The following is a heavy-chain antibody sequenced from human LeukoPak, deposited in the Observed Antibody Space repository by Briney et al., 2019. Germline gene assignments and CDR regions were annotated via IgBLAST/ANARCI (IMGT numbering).Heavy chain of an antibody. D-gene: IGHD3-10*01. CDR3: ARGRKYYYYMDV. CDR2: IYYSGST. CDR1: GGSLSSGDYY. V-gene: IGHV4-30-4*08. J-gene: IGHJ6*03. Sequence: SETLSLTCTVSGGSLSSGDYYWSWIRQPPGKGLEWIGYIYYSGSTYYNPSLKSRVTISVDTSKNQFSLKLSSVTAADTAVYYCARGRKYYYYMDVWGKGTTVSVSS.